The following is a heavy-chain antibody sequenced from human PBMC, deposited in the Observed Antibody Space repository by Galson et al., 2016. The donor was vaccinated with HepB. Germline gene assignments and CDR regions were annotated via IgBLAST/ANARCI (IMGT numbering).Heavy chain of an antibody. D-gene: IGHD3-10*01. CDR3: ARVAYGSGSYGYNWFGP. Sequence: SVKVSCKASGYTFGSFAMHWVRQAPGQGLEWMGGINGGNGNTKYSQKFQGRVTVTRDTSASMVYMELSSLKSEDTAIYYCARVAYGSGSYGYNWFGPWGQGTLVTVSS. V-gene: IGHV1-3*01. J-gene: IGHJ5*02. CDR1: GYTFGSFA. CDR2: INGGNGNT.